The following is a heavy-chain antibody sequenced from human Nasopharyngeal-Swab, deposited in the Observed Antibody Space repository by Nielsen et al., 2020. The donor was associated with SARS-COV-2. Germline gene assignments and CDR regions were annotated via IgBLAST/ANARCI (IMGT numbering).Heavy chain of an antibody. CDR2: ISGSVGST. Sequence: VRQAPGKGLEWVSGISGSVGSTSYADSVKGRFTISRDNSKNTLHVQMNSLRAEDTAVYYCAKGGYCSSTSCKDFFDYWGQGTLVTVSS. D-gene: IGHD2-2*01. J-gene: IGHJ4*02. V-gene: IGHV3-23*01. CDR3: AKGGYCSSTSCKDFFDY.